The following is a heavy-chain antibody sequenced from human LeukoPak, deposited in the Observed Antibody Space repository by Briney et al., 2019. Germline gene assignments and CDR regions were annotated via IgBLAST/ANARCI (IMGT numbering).Heavy chain of an antibody. V-gene: IGHV3-23*01. CDR3: AKAISNNYFDY. Sequence: AGGSLRLSCAASGFTFRSYAMSWVRQAPGKGLEWVSSISGSSGNTYYADSVKGRFTISRDNSKNTLYLQMNSLRAEDTAVYYCAKAISNNYFDYWGQGTLVTVSS. J-gene: IGHJ4*02. CDR1: GFTFRSYA. CDR2: ISGSSGNT. D-gene: IGHD3-3*01.